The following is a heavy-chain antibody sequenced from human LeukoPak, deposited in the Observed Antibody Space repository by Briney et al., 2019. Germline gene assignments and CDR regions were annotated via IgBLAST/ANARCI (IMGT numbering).Heavy chain of an antibody. CDR1: GGSITNYF. CDR2: IFDSGNT. D-gene: IGHD6-19*01. V-gene: IGHV4-59*01. CDR3: ARGQYSSGWYYFDY. Sequence: SETLSLTCTVSGGSITNYFWSWIRQPPGKGLEWIGYIFDSGNTNYKPSLNSRVTMSLDTSKNQFSLKLSSVTAADSAIYYCARGQYSSGWYYFDYWGQGTLVTVSS. J-gene: IGHJ4*02.